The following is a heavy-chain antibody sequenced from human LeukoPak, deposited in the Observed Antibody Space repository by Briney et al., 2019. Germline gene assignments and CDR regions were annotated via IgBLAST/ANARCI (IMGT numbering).Heavy chain of an antibody. Sequence: GGSLRLSCAASGFTFSSYVMSWVRQAPGKGLEWISAVSDTGRTTYYADSVEGRFTISRDNSKNTLYLQMNSLRAEDTAVYYCTKNSLVVVITHYWYFDLWGRGTLVTVSS. CDR2: VSDTGRTT. D-gene: IGHD3-22*01. CDR1: GFTFSSYV. V-gene: IGHV3-23*01. CDR3: TKNSLVVVITHYWYFDL. J-gene: IGHJ2*01.